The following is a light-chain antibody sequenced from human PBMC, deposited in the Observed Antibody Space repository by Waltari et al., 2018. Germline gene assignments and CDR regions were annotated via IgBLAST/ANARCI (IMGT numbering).Light chain of an antibody. Sequence: QSALTQPASVSRSPGQSITISCTGTNNDVGSYDLVSWYQQHPGKAPKLVIYGGTKRPSGVSHRFSGSKSGNTASLTISGLQAEDEADYYCSSYAGGGTGVFGGGTKLTVL. J-gene: IGLJ3*02. V-gene: IGLV2-23*01. CDR2: GGT. CDR3: SSYAGGGTGV. CDR1: NNDVGSYDL.